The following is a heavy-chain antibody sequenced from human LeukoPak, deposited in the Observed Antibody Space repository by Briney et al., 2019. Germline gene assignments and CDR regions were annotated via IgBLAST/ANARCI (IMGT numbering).Heavy chain of an antibody. CDR1: GYTFTDSY. D-gene: IGHD1-26*01. CDR3: ASSQVGATLRD. V-gene: IGHV1-2*02. J-gene: IGHJ4*02. CDR2: IFPKSGAT. Sequence: ASVKVSCKASGYTFTDSYIHWVRQAPGQGLEWMGWIFPKSGATNYAQKFQVRVTMTRDTYISTAYMELSRLRYDDTAVYYCASSQVGATLRDWGQGALVTVSS.